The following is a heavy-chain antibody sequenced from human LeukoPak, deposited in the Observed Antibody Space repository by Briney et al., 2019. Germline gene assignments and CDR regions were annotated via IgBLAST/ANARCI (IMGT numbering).Heavy chain of an antibody. CDR2: IKQDGSEK. Sequence: GGSLRLSCAASGFTFSSYWMSWVRQAPGKWLEWVANIKQDGSEKYYVDSVKGRFTVSRDNAKNSLYLQMNSLRAEDTAVYYCARRDSSGYPLFDYWGQGTLVTVSS. D-gene: IGHD3-22*01. V-gene: IGHV3-7*05. J-gene: IGHJ4*02. CDR3: ARRDSSGYPLFDY. CDR1: GFTFSSYW.